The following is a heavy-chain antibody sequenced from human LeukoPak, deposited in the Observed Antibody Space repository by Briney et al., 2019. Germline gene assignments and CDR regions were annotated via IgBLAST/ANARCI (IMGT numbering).Heavy chain of an antibody. D-gene: IGHD2-2*01. J-gene: IGHJ4*02. V-gene: IGHV3-48*02. CDR2: ISSSSSAI. Sequence: PGGSLRLSCAASGFTFSTYGMNWVRQAPGKGLEWVSYISSSSSAIYYADSVKGRFTISRDNAKSALYLQMNSLRDEDTAVYYCARDLPPGSTGWYLEYWGQGTLVTVSS. CDR3: ARDLPPGSTGWYLEY. CDR1: GFTFSTYG.